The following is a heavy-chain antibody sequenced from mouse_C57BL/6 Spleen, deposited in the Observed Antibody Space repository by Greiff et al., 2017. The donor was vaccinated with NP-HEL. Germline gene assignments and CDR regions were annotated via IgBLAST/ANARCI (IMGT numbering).Heavy chain of an antibody. D-gene: IGHD2-4*01. V-gene: IGHV5-16*01. CDR3: ARDRGDYDGGFDY. Sequence: EVNVVESEGGLVQPGSSMKLSCTASGFTFSDYYMAWVRQVPEKGLEWVANINYDGSSTYYLDSLKSRFIISRDNAQNILYLQMSSLKSEDTATYYCARDRGDYDGGFDYWGQGTTLTVSS. CDR2: INYDGSST. J-gene: IGHJ2*01. CDR1: GFTFSDYY.